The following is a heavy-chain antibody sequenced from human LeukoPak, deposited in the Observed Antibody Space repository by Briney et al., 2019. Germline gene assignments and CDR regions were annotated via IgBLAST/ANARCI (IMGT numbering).Heavy chain of an antibody. Sequence: QSGGSLGLSCEVSGFTPGHFWMHWVRQAPGKGLEWVARIDGPGRGTVYADSVKGRFTFSRDNAKNTLSLQMNSLRDDDTAMYYCVRDLFPDAFDIWGQGTRVTVSS. CDR3: VRDLFPDAFDI. V-gene: IGHV3-74*01. J-gene: IGHJ3*02. CDR1: GFTPGHFW. CDR2: IDGPGRGT. D-gene: IGHD2-21*01.